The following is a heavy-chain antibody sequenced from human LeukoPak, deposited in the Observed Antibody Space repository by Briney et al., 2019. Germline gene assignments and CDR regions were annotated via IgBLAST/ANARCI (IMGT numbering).Heavy chain of an antibody. CDR2: IIPIFGTA. Sequence: SVKVSCKASGYTFTSYGISWVRQAPGQGLEWMGRIIPIFGTANYAQKFQGRVTITADKSTSAAYMELSSLRSEDTAVYYCARAGYSSGWYGYWGQGTLVTVSS. V-gene: IGHV1-69*06. CDR3: ARAGYSSGWYGY. D-gene: IGHD6-19*01. CDR1: GYTFTSYG. J-gene: IGHJ4*02.